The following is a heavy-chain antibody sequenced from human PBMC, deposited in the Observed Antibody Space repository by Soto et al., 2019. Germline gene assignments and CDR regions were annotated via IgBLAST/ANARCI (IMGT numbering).Heavy chain of an antibody. CDR1: GFTFSSYG. CDR3: ARARGSWNHAFDI. J-gene: IGHJ3*02. D-gene: IGHD1-1*01. Sequence: QVQLVESGGGVVQPGRSLRLSCAASGFTFSSYGMHWVRQAPGKGLEWVAVIWYDGSNKYYADSVKGRFTISRDNSKNTLYPQMNSLRAEDTAVYYCARARGSWNHAFDIWGQGTMVTVSS. CDR2: IWYDGSNK. V-gene: IGHV3-33*01.